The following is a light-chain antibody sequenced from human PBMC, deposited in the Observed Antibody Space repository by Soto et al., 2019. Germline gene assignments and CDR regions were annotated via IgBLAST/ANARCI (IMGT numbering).Light chain of an antibody. CDR3: QQYDTSPWT. J-gene: IGKJ1*01. Sequence: EIVLTQSPGTLSLSPGERATLSCRATQSVSSSYLAWYQQRPGQAPTLLIYGPSSRATGIPDRFSASGSGTDFTLTISRLEPEDFAVYYCQQYDTSPWTFGQGTKVEIK. CDR2: GPS. V-gene: IGKV3-20*01. CDR1: QSVSSSY.